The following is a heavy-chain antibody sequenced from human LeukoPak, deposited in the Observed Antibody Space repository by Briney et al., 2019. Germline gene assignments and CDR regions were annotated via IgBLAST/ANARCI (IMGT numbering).Heavy chain of an antibody. CDR2: ISSSGSTM. V-gene: IGHV3-48*03. D-gene: IGHD6-13*01. CDR1: GFTFSSYE. Sequence: GGSLRLSCVASGFTFSSYEMNWVRQAPGKGLEWVSYISSSGSTMYYADSVKGRFTISRDNAKNSLYLQMNSLRVEDTAVYYCARDPINIATAANGFDYWGQGTLVTVSS. CDR3: ARDPINIATAANGFDY. J-gene: IGHJ4*02.